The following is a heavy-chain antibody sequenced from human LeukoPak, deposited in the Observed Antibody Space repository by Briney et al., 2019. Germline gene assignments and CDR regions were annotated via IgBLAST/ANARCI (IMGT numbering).Heavy chain of an antibody. CDR2: INQDASEK. D-gene: IGHD5/OR15-5a*01. V-gene: IGHV3-7*01. J-gene: IGHJ4*02. CDR1: GLTFSGYW. Sequence: GGSLRLSCVVSGLTFSGYWVTWVRQAPGKGLEWVANINQDASEKYYVASVKGRFAISRDNAKNSLYLQMNSLGAEDTAMYYCAKDVWPDNYWGQGTLVTVSS. CDR3: AKDVWPDNY.